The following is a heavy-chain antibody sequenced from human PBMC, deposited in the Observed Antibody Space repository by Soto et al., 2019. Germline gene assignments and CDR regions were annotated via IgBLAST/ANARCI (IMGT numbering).Heavy chain of an antibody. Sequence: LTCAVYGGSFSGYYWSWIRQPPGKGLEWIGEINHSGSTNYNPSLKSRVTISVDTSKNQFSLKLSSVTAADTAVYYCARRNVLYYYGSGSLDVWGKGTTVTVSS. CDR3: ARRNVLYYYGSGSLDV. D-gene: IGHD3-10*01. CDR2: INHSGST. J-gene: IGHJ6*04. CDR1: GGSFSGYY. V-gene: IGHV4-34*01.